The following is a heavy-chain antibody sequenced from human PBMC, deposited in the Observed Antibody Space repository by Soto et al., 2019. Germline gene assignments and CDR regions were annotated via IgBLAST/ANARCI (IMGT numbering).Heavy chain of an antibody. CDR3: AKTFMTRTFGP. Sequence: EASVKVSCKASGYTFSNYDINWVRQATGQGLEWMGWMNPNSGNTGYAQKFQGRVTMTRNTSISTAYMELSSLRSEDTAIYYCAKTFMTRTFGPWGQGTLVTVSS. CDR2: MNPNSGNT. V-gene: IGHV1-8*01. D-gene: IGHD2-21*02. J-gene: IGHJ5*02. CDR1: GYTFSNYD.